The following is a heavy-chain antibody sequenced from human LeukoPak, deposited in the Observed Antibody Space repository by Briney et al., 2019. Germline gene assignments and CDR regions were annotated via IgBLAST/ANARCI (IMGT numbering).Heavy chain of an antibody. V-gene: IGHV3-23*01. CDR1: GFTFSSYA. Sequence: GGSLRLSCAAPGFTFSSYAMSWVRQAPGKGLEWVSAISGSGGSTYYADSVKGRFTISRDNSKNTLYLQMNSLRAEDTAVYYCTTADLKTVVVPAAGYWGQGTLVTVSS. J-gene: IGHJ4*02. CDR3: TTADLKTVVVPAAGY. D-gene: IGHD2-2*01. CDR2: ISGSGGST.